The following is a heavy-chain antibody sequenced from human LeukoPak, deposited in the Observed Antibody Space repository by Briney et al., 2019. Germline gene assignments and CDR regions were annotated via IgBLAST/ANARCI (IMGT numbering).Heavy chain of an antibody. CDR3: ASRTGIFEQWLVPPSDYYYYYMDV. D-gene: IGHD6-19*01. J-gene: IGHJ6*03. CDR2: IIPIFGTA. CDR1: GGTFSSYA. Sequence: ASVKVSCKASGGTFSSYAISWVRQAPGQGLEWMGGIIPIFGTANYAQKFQGRVTITADKSTSTAYMELSSLRSEDTAVYYCASRTGIFEQWLVPPSDYYYYYMDVWGKGTTVTVSS. V-gene: IGHV1-69*06.